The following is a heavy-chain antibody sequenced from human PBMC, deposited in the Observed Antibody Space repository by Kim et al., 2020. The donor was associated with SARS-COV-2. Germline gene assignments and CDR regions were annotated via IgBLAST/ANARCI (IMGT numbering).Heavy chain of an antibody. CDR1: GFTVSSNY. CDR3: ARDLYSRPYGMDV. J-gene: IGHJ6*02. CDR2: IYSGGST. V-gene: IGHV3-53*04. Sequence: GGSLRLSCAASGFTVSSNYMSWVRKAPGKGLEWVSVIYSGGSTYYADSVKGRFTISRHNSKNTLYLQMNSLRAEDTAVYYCARDLYSRPYGMDVWGQGTTVTVSS. D-gene: IGHD6-13*01.